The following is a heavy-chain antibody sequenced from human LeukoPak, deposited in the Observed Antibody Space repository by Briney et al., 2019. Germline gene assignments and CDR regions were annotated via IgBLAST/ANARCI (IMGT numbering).Heavy chain of an antibody. D-gene: IGHD3-22*01. CDR1: EYTFTSYY. V-gene: IGHV1-46*01. CDR3: ARDYYYDSSGTVDAFDI. CDR2: INPSGGST. Sequence: ASVKVSCKASEYTFTSYYMHWVRQAPGQGLEWMGIINPSGGSTSYARKFQGRVTMTRDTSTSTVYMELSSLRSEDTAVYYCARDYYYDSSGTVDAFDIWGQGTMVTVSS. J-gene: IGHJ3*02.